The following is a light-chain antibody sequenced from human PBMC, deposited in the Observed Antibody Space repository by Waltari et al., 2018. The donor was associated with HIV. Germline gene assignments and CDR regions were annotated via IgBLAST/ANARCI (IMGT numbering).Light chain of an antibody. CDR2: ADN. Sequence: NFMLTQPHSVSESPGKTVTISCTRSSGSIASNSVQGYQQRPGSSPTTLIYADNQRPSGVPGRFSGSIESSSNSASLTISGLKKEDEADYFCQSYDSSSQVFGGGTKLTVL. V-gene: IGLV6-57*01. CDR3: QSYDSSSQV. J-gene: IGLJ3*02. CDR1: SGSIASNS.